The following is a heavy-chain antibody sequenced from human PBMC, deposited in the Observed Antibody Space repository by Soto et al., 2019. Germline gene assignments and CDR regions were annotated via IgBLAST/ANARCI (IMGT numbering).Heavy chain of an antibody. Sequence: PSETLSLTCTVSGGSISKYYWSWIRQPPGKGLEWIGYIYYTGSTNYSPSLKSRVTISVDTSKNQFSLKLTSVTAADTAMYYCARGSLRFDFWGQGTLVTVSS. CDR2: IYYTGST. CDR1: GGSISKYY. J-gene: IGHJ4*02. V-gene: IGHV4-59*01. D-gene: IGHD3-10*01. CDR3: ARGSLRFDF.